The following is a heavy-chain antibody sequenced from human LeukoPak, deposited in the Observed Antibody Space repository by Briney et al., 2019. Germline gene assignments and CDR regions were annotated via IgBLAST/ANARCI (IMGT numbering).Heavy chain of an antibody. J-gene: IGHJ4*02. CDR3: ARGRNSGSFFSNDY. CDR2: ISWKGGSA. Sequence: GGSLRLSCVASGFNFDDYGMSWVRQAPGKGLEWVSSISWKGGSAGYGNSVKGRFTISRDNDKNSLYLQMNSLRAEDTALYYCARGRNSGSFFSNDYWGQGTLVTVSS. CDR1: GFNFDDYG. V-gene: IGHV3-20*04. D-gene: IGHD1-26*01.